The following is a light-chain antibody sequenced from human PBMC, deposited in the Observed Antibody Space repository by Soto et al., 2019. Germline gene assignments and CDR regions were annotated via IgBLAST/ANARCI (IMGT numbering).Light chain of an antibody. CDR1: QNISTF. CDR2: DIF. Sequence: EIVLTQSPATLSLSPGERATLSCRASQNISTFLVWYQQKPGQAPRLLIYDIFFRASSIPARFSGSGSGTDFTLTISSLEPEDVALYYCQQRDNWPPITFGQGTRLEIK. CDR3: QQRDNWPPIT. V-gene: IGKV3-11*01. J-gene: IGKJ5*01.